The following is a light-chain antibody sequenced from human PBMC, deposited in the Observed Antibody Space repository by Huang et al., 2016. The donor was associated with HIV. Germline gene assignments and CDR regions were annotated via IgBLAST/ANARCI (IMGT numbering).Light chain of an antibody. Sequence: ETVMTQSPATLSVSPGERVTLSCKASQSVCSHLAWYQQKPGQATRLLIYAASTRATGIPARFSGSGSGTEFTLTISSLQSEDFAVYYCQQYDNWPPITFGQGTRLEIK. V-gene: IGKV3-15*01. CDR1: QSVCSH. CDR2: AAS. CDR3: QQYDNWPPIT. J-gene: IGKJ5*01.